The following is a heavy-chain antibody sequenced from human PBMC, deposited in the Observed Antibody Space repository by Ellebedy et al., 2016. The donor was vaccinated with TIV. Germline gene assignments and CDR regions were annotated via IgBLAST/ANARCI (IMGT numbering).Heavy chain of an antibody. V-gene: IGHV4-4*02. CDR2: IYHSGST. Sequence: MPSETLSLTCAVSGGSISSSNWWSWVRQPPGKGLEWIGEIYHSGSTNYNPSLKSRVTISVDKSKNQFSLKLSSVTAAHTAVYYCASRESTVNTAASMGFDPWGQGTLVTVSS. J-gene: IGHJ5*02. D-gene: IGHD4-17*01. CDR1: GGSISSSNW. CDR3: ASRESTVNTAASMGFDP.